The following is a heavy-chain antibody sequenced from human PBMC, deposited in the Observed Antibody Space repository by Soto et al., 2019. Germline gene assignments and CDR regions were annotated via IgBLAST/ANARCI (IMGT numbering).Heavy chain of an antibody. V-gene: IGHV4-30-2*01. Sequence: QLQLQGSGSGLVKPSQTLSLTCAVSGGSISSGGYSWSWIRQPPGKGLEWIGYIYHSGSTYYNPSLKSRVTISVDRSKNQFSLKLSSVTAADTAVYYCAREGNTYGVGPWGQGTLVTVSS. J-gene: IGHJ5*02. CDR3: AREGNTYGVGP. D-gene: IGHD4-17*01. CDR2: IYHSGST. CDR1: GGSISSGGYS.